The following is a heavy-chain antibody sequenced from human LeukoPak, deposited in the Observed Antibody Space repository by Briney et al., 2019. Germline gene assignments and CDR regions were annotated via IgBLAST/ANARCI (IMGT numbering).Heavy chain of an antibody. Sequence: PSETLSLTCTVSGGSISSNHWTWIRQSPEKGLEWIGYFYYSGSTKYNPSLKSRVTISVDTSKNQFSLKVNSVTAADTAVYYCASRDIVVVTAIPEDDAFDIWGQGTMVTVSS. CDR1: GGSISSNH. D-gene: IGHD2-21*02. CDR3: ASRDIVVVTAIPEDDAFDI. J-gene: IGHJ3*02. CDR2: FYYSGST. V-gene: IGHV4-59*12.